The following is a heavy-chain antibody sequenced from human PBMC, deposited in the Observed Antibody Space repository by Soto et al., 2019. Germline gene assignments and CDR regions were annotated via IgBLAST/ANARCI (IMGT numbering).Heavy chain of an antibody. V-gene: IGHV3-9*01. D-gene: IGHD2-15*01. J-gene: IGHJ6*03. CDR2: ISWNSGSI. CDR1: GFTFDDYA. Sequence: GGSLRLSCAASGFTFDDYAMHWVRQAPGKGLEWVSGISWNSGSIGYADSVKGRFTISRDNAKNSLYLQMNSLRAEDTALYYCAKDSRDIVVVVAANGYMDVGGKGTTVTVSS. CDR3: AKDSRDIVVVVAANGYMDV.